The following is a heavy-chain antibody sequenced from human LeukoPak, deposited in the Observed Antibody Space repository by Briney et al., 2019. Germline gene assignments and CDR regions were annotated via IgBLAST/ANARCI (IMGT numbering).Heavy chain of an antibody. CDR3: TRSDGIVGEEAWFDP. CDR1: GGSISTFH. V-gene: IGHV4-4*09. J-gene: IGHJ5*02. CDR2: IFSSDIT. D-gene: IGHD1-26*01. Sequence: PSETLSLTCSVSGGSISTFHWHWIRQPPGKGLEWVGYIFSSDITNYNPSLRSRVTISVDTSKNQFSLKLRSATAADTAVYFCTRSDGIVGEEAWFDPWGQGTLVTVSS.